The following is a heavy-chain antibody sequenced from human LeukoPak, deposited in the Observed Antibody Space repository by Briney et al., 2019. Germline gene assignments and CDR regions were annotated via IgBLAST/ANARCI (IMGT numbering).Heavy chain of an antibody. CDR1: GYRFSKYG. D-gene: IGHD3/OR15-3a*01. V-gene: IGHV1-18*01. CDR2: ISPYTDNT. CDR3: ARDRTNYDSWSGYSPPGDASDI. J-gene: IGHJ3*02. Sequence: ASVKVSCKASGYRFSKYGISWVRQVPGQGLEWVGWISPYTDNTNYAQNFQGRVTLTTDTSTNTAYMDLGSLRSGDTAIYYCARDRTNYDSWSGYSPPGDASDIWGQGTMVTVSS.